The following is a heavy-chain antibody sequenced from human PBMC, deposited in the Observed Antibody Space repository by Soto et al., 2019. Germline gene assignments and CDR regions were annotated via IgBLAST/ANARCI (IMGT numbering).Heavy chain of an antibody. D-gene: IGHD6-25*01. CDR3: AKAHSSGWYIDY. V-gene: IGHV3-23*04. CDR1: GFTFSSYA. CDR2: ISGSGGST. Sequence: EVQLVESGGGLVQPEGSLRLSSAASGFTFSSYARSWVRQAPGKGLEWVSAISGSGGSTYYADSVKGRFTISRDNSKNTLYLQMNSLRAEDTAVYYCAKAHSSGWYIDYWGQGTLVTVSS. J-gene: IGHJ4*02.